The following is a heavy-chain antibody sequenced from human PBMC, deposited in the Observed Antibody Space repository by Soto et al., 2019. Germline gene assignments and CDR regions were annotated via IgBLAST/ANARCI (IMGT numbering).Heavy chain of an antibody. J-gene: IGHJ3*02. V-gene: IGHV4-59*01. CDR3: AIVVDRFVVVPAATAFDI. Sequence: SETLSLTCTVSSATIAKYYRGWVRQAPGRGLEWIGFIRHSGYISYSPSLKSRVTMSVDPSKNQFSLKLTSVTAADTAVYYCAIVVDRFVVVPAATAFDIWGQGTMVTVSS. CDR1: SATIAKYY. D-gene: IGHD2-2*01. CDR2: IRHSGYI.